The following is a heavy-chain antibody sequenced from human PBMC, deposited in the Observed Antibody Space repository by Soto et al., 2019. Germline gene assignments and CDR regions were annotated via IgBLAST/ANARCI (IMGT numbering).Heavy chain of an antibody. CDR2: TYYRSKWYN. CDR3: ARDEGLFESLSDAAYYYYGMDV. D-gene: IGHD3-3*01. Sequence: PSQTLSLTCAISGDSVSSNSAAWNWIRQSPSRGLEWLGRTYYRSKWYNDYAVSVKSRITITPDTSKNPFSLQLNSVTPEATAVYYCARDEGLFESLSDAAYYYYGMDVWGQGTTVTVSS. V-gene: IGHV6-1*01. J-gene: IGHJ6*02. CDR1: GDSVSSNSAA.